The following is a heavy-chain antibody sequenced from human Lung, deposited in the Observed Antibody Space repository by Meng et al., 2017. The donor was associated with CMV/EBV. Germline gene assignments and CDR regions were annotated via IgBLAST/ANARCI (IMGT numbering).Heavy chain of an antibody. D-gene: IGHD5-12*01. V-gene: IGHV4-59*01. CDR3: ARATGGNGLVAYYYYGLDV. CDR1: GGSISGYY. CDR2: IYYTGST. J-gene: IGHJ6*02. Sequence: SXTLSLXCAVSGGSISGYYWSWIRQPPGKGLEWIGYIYYTGSTNYNPSLKSRVTISLDTSKNQFFLKLRSVTAADTAVYYCARATGGNGLVAYYYYGLDVWXQGTTVTVSS.